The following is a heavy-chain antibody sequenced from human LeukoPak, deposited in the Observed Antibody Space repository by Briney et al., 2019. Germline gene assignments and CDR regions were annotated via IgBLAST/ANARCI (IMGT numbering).Heavy chain of an antibody. V-gene: IGHV1-18*01. Sequence: ASVKVSCTASGYTFTSYGISWVRQAPGQGLEWMGWISAYNGNTNYAQTLQGRVTMTTDTSTSTAYMELRSLRSDDTAVYYCARLWFGELFPNWFDPWGQGTLVTVCS. CDR2: ISAYNGNT. D-gene: IGHD3-10*01. J-gene: IGHJ5*02. CDR1: GYTFTSYG. CDR3: ARLWFGELFPNWFDP.